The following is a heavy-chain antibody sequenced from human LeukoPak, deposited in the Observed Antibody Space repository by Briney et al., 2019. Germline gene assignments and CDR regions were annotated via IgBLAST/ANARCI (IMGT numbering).Heavy chain of an antibody. CDR2: IYYSGST. Sequence: SETLSLTCTVSGGSISSHYWSWIRQPPGKGLEWIGYIYYSGSTNYNPSLKSRVTISVDTSKNQFSLKLSSVTAADTAVYYCARAGTWGEIWFGRRDDYYYYYYMDVWGKGTTVTVSS. J-gene: IGHJ6*03. V-gene: IGHV4-59*11. CDR3: ARAGTWGEIWFGRRDDYYYYYYMDV. D-gene: IGHD3-10*01. CDR1: GGSISSHY.